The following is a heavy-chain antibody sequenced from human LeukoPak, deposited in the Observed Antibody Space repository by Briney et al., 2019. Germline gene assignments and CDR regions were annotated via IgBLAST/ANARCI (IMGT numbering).Heavy chain of an antibody. Sequence: QPAGSLRLSCAASGFTFSSYGMHWVRQAPGKGLEWVAFIRYDGSNKYYADSVKGRFTISRDNSKNTLYLQMNSLRAEDTAVYYCAKSPIIVVVTATQFDYWGQGTLVTVSS. J-gene: IGHJ4*02. CDR1: GFTFSSYG. V-gene: IGHV3-30*02. D-gene: IGHD2-21*02. CDR2: IRYDGSNK. CDR3: AKSPIIVVVTATQFDY.